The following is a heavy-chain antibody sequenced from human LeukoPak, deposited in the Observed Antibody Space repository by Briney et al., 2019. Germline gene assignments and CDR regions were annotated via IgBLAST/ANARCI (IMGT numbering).Heavy chain of an antibody. CDR1: GFTFSDYN. D-gene: IGHD3-10*01. Sequence: TGGSLRLSCAASGFTFSDYNMRWIRQAPGKGLEWVSSISRSGSTKYYADSVKGRFTISRDNAKNSLYLQMNSLRVEDTAIYYCVKVAKYYYGSETYYFFEHWGQGTPVTASS. CDR2: ISRSGSTK. V-gene: IGHV3-11*04. CDR3: VKVAKYYYGSETYYFFEH. J-gene: IGHJ4*02.